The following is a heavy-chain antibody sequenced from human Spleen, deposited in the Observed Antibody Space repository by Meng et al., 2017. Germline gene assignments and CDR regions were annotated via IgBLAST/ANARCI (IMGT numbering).Heavy chain of an antibody. CDR2: ISSSGGEM. V-gene: IGHV3-11*01. Sequence: GESLKISCAASGFTFSDYYMSWIRQAPGKGLEWVSYISSSGGEMYYADSVKGRFSISRDNAKKSLYLQMNSLRAEDTAVYYCARDLSVDYDNSGSWGYWVQGTLVTVSS. J-gene: IGHJ4*02. CDR3: ARDLSVDYDNSGSWGY. D-gene: IGHD3-22*01. CDR1: GFTFSDYY.